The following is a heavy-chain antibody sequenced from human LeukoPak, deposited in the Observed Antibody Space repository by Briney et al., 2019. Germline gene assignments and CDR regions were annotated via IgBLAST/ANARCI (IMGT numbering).Heavy chain of an antibody. J-gene: IGHJ6*02. Sequence: GGSLRLSCAASGFTFSSYAMSWVRQAPGKGLEWVSAISGSGGSTYYADSGKGRFTISRDNSKNPLYLQMNSLRAEDTAVYYCAKDAFYSSSWYFHYYYGMDVWGQGTTVTVSS. CDR2: ISGSGGST. D-gene: IGHD6-13*01. CDR1: GFTFSSYA. V-gene: IGHV3-23*01. CDR3: AKDAFYSSSWYFHYYYGMDV.